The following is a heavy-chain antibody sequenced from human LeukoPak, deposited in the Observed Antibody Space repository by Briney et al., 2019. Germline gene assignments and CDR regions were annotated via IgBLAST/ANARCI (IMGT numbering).Heavy chain of an antibody. CDR1: GFTFGDYV. CDR3: TGDSYYN. CDR2: IRSKGYGGTA. D-gene: IGHD1-26*01. Sequence: GWSLRLSCTASGFTFGDYVMSWVRQAPGKGLEWVGFIRSKGYGGTAEYAASVKGRFTISRDDSKSIAYLQMNSLKTEDTAVYYCTGDSYYNWGQGTLVTVSS. V-gene: IGHV3-49*04. J-gene: IGHJ4*02.